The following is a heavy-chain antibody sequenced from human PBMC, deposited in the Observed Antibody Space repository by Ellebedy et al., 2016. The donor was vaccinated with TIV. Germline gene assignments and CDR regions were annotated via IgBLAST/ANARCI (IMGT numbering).Heavy chain of an antibody. CDR2: IWYDGSNK. D-gene: IGHD6-19*01. Sequence: GGSLRLSCAVSGFTFSDHGMHWVRQAPGKGLEWVAVIWYDGSNKYYADSVKGRFTISRDNSKKTLYLQMNSLRAEDTAVYYCARGGGQWLAYNWFDPWGQGTLVTVSS. V-gene: IGHV3-33*01. J-gene: IGHJ5*02. CDR3: ARGGGQWLAYNWFDP. CDR1: GFTFSDHG.